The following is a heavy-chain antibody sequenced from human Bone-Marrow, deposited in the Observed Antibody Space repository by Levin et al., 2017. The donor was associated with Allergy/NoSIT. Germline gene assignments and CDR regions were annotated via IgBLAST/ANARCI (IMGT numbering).Heavy chain of an antibody. CDR2: ISNDGTDT. D-gene: IGHD3-3*01. J-gene: IGHJ5*02. V-gene: IGHV3-30*04. CDR3: ARGYYDVWTGYQNWFEP. Sequence: GESLKISCAASGFMFRTYAMHWVRQSPDRGLEWVALISNDGTDTYYADSVKGRFTISRDNSKNTLYVEMTSLRLEDTAIYYCARGYYDVWTGYQNWFEPWGQGTLVTVSS. CDR1: GFMFRTYA.